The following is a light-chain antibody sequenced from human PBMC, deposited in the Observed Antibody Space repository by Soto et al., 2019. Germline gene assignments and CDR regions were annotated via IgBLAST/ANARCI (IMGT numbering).Light chain of an antibody. CDR1: SSNLGAGYD. CDR3: QVYVYSLTASG. V-gene: IGLV1-40*01. Sequence: QSVMTQPPSVSGAPGQRVTISCTGKSSNLGAGYDVHWYQQLPGAAPKLVIFGNRNRPSGVPERFSGSKSGTSASLAITGLQAEDEAAYSCQVYVYSLTASGFCGGTKLTVL. CDR2: GNR. J-gene: IGLJ3*02.